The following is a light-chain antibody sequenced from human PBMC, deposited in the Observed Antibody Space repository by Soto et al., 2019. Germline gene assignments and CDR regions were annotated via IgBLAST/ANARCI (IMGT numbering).Light chain of an antibody. CDR3: QQYKSYWT. CDR1: QGIKNY. Sequence: DIQMTQSPSTLSGSVGDRVTITFRASQGIKNYLAWYQQKPGIAPKLLIYAASTLQSGVPSRFSGSGSGTEFSLTISSLQPDVFASYDCQQYKSYWTFGQGTKVDIK. J-gene: IGKJ1*01. CDR2: AAS. V-gene: IGKV1-9*01.